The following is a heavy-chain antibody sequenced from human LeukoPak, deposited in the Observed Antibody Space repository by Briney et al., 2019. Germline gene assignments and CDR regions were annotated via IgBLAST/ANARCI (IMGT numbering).Heavy chain of an antibody. V-gene: IGHV1-2*04. CDR2: INPNSGGT. Sequence: ASVKVSCKASGYTFTGYYMHWVRQAPGQGLEWMGWINPNSGGTNYAQKFQGWVTMTRDTSISTVYMELSSLRSEDTAVYYCATKLEVVGAFDYWGQGTLVTVSS. CDR1: GYTFTGYY. D-gene: IGHD1-26*01. J-gene: IGHJ4*02. CDR3: ATKLEVVGAFDY.